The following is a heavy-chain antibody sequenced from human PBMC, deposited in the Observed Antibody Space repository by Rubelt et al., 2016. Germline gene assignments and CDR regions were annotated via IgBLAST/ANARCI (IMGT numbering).Heavy chain of an antibody. D-gene: IGHD2-8*01. CDR1: GGSISSGGYY. V-gene: IGHV4-31*03. CDR2: IYYSGST. Sequence: QVQLQESGPGLVKPSQTLSLTCTVSGGSISSGGYYWSWIRQHPGKGLEWIGYIYYSGSTNYNPFLKSRVTISVDTSKNQFSLKLSSVTAADTAVYYCARQRIVLQGDVNPRPFDYWGQGTLVTVSS. J-gene: IGHJ4*02. CDR3: ARQRIVLQGDVNPRPFDY.